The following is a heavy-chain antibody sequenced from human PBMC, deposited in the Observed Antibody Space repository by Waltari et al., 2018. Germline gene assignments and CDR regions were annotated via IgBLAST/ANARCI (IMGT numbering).Heavy chain of an antibody. J-gene: IGHJ4*02. CDR2: IYYSGTT. V-gene: IGHV4-39*01. CDR3: ARSLHVFKAAAGMFDY. CDR1: DDSISRGHSY. D-gene: IGHD6-13*01. Sequence: QLQLQESGPGLVKPSGTLSLTCTVSDDSISRGHSYWGWIRQPPGKGLEWIGSIYYSGTTSYNPSLRSRVTMSVDTSKKQFSLKLSSVTAADTAVYYCARSLHVFKAAAGMFDYWGQGTLVTVSS.